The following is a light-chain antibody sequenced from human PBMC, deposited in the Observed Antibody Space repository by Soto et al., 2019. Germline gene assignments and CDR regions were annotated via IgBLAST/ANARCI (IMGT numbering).Light chain of an antibody. CDR3: QQYNKWPLT. J-gene: IGKJ4*01. CDR1: QSVSSN. V-gene: IGKV3-15*01. Sequence: EIVMTQTPATLSVSPGERATLSCRASQSVSSNLAWYQHKPGQAASLLIHGASTRATGIPARFSVSGSGTEFTLTISSLQSEDFAVYYCQQYNKWPLTFGGGTKVEIK. CDR2: GAS.